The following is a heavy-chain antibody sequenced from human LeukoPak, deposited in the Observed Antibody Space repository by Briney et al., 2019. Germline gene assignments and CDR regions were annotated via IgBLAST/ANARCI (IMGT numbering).Heavy chain of an antibody. D-gene: IGHD1-26*01. CDR1: GFTFSSYG. V-gene: IGHV3-30*02. Sequence: PGGSLRLSCAASGFTFSSYGMHWVRQAPRKGLEWVAFIRYDGSREYYADSFKDQFTISRDNSKNKLYLQMNSVRSEDKTLYYCSKPSGSVVDYWGQGTRVTVSS. CDR2: IRYDGSRE. CDR3: SKPSGSVVDY. J-gene: IGHJ4*01.